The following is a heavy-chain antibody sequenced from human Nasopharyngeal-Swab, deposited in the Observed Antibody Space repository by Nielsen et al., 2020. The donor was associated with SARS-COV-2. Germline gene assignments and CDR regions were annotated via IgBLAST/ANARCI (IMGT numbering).Heavy chain of an antibody. Sequence: RQAPGKGLEWIGSIYYSGSTNYNPSLKSRVTISVDTSKNQFSLKLSSVTAADTAVYYCARGSGGSYSRYYYYGMDVWGQGTTVTVSS. J-gene: IGHJ6*02. CDR2: IYYSGST. CDR3: ARGSGGSYSRYYYYGMDV. V-gene: IGHV4-39*07. D-gene: IGHD1-26*01.